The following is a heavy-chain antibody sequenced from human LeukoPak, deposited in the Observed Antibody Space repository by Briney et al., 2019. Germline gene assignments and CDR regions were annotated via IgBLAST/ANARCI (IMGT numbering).Heavy chain of an antibody. V-gene: IGHV3-30*18. D-gene: IGHD3-10*01. Sequence: GGSLRLSCAASGFPFNSYGMHWVRQAPGKELEWVAVISFDGSNEYYADSVKGRFTISRDNSKYTLYLQMNSLRAEDTAVYYCAKEGYYGSGSYPDYWGQGTLVTVSS. CDR2: ISFDGSNE. CDR3: AKEGYYGSGSYPDY. J-gene: IGHJ4*02. CDR1: GFPFNSYG.